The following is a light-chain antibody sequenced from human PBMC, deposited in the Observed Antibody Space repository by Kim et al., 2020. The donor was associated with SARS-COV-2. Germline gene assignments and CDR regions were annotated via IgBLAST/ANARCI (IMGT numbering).Light chain of an antibody. V-gene: IGLV3-1*01. CDR1: TLGGKF. CDR3: QALDSSTVV. J-gene: IGLJ2*01. CDR2: QDS. Sequence: LSPRQAAGFTVSGDTLGGKFACGYQQKPGQSPVLATYQDSKRPPGIPERFSGSNSGNTATLTISGTQAMDEADYYCQALDSSTVVFGGGTQLTFL.